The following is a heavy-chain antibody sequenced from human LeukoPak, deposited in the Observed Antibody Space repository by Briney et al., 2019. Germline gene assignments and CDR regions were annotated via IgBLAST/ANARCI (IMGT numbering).Heavy chain of an antibody. D-gene: IGHD6-13*01. J-gene: IGHJ6*03. V-gene: IGHV4-61*02. CDR2: IYTSGST. CDR3: AREKQQLPSGGYYYYYYMDV. Sequence: SETLSLTCAVSGGSISSGGYSWSWIRQPAGKGLEWIGRIYTSGSTNYNPSLKSRVTISVDTSKNQFSLKLSSVTAADTAVYYCAREKQQLPSGGYYYYYYMDVWGKGTTVTISS. CDR1: GGSISSGGYS.